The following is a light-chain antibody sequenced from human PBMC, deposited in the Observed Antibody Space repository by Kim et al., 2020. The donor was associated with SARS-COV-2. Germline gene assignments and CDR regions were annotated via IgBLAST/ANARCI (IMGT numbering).Light chain of an antibody. J-gene: IGKJ1*01. CDR2: AAS. V-gene: IGKV3-20*01. CDR1: QSVSSD. Sequence: LSPGERATLSCRASQSVSSDLAWYQQRPGQAPRLIIYAASTRATGIPDRFSGSGSGTDFTLTISRLEPEDFAVYYCQQYGGTPRTFGQGTKVDIK. CDR3: QQYGGTPRT.